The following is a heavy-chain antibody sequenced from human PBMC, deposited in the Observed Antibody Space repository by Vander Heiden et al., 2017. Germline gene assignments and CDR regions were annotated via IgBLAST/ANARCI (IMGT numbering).Heavy chain of an antibody. Sequence: EVHLLESGGGLVQPGGSLRLSCAASGFTFSTYAMSWVRQAPGKGLEWVSAISGSGGNTYYADSVKGRFTISRDNSKNTLYMQMNRLRAEDTAVYYCASSRRGCFEWSPFDYWGQGTMVTVYS. D-gene: IGHD3-9*01. CDR2: ISGSGGNT. J-gene: IGHJ4*02. CDR1: GFTFSTYA. V-gene: IGHV3-23*01. CDR3: ASSRRGCFEWSPFDY.